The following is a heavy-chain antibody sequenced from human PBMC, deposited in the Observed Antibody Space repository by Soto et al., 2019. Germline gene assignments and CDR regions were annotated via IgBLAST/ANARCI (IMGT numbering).Heavy chain of an antibody. Sequence: PSETLSLTCAVYVGSFSGYYWSWIRQPPGKGLEWIGEINHSGSTNYNPSLKSRVTISVDTSKNQFSLKLSSVTAADTAVYYCARAFHDSSSGLFDYWGQGTLVTVSS. CDR3: ARAFHDSSSGLFDY. V-gene: IGHV4-34*01. J-gene: IGHJ4*02. CDR1: VGSFSGYY. CDR2: INHSGST. D-gene: IGHD6-6*01.